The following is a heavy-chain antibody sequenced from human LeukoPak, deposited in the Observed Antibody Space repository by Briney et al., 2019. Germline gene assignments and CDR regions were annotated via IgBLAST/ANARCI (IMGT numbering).Heavy chain of an antibody. Sequence: ASVKVSCKASGYAFTSYDINWVRQATGQGLEWMGWMNPNSGNAGYAQKFQGRVTMTRNTSISTAYMELSSLRSEDTAVYYCARITMVRGVIVDFDYWGQGTLVTVSS. D-gene: IGHD3-10*01. CDR1: GYAFTSYD. CDR2: MNPNSGNA. J-gene: IGHJ4*02. CDR3: ARITMVRGVIVDFDY. V-gene: IGHV1-8*01.